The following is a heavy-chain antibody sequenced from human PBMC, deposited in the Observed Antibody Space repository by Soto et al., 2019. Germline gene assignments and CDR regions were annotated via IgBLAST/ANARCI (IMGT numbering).Heavy chain of an antibody. CDR3: ARVQSSSGDFDI. Sequence: QVQLQESGPGLVKPSQTLSLTCTVSGGSISSGDYYWSWIRQHPGKGLEWIGYIYYSGSTYYNPSLRSRVTIAVDTSKNQFSLKLSAVTAADTAVYYCARVQSSSGDFDIWGQGTMVTVSS. CDR2: IYYSGST. CDR1: GGSISSGDYY. D-gene: IGHD6-6*01. J-gene: IGHJ3*02. V-gene: IGHV4-31*03.